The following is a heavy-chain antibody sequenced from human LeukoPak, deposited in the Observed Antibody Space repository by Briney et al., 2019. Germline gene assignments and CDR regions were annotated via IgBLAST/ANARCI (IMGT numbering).Heavy chain of an antibody. J-gene: IGHJ4*02. CDR3: ARVSSIAAVIFDY. CDR1: GGSFSGYY. D-gene: IGHD6-13*01. CDR2: INHSGST. Sequence: SETLSLTCAIYGGSFSGYYWSWIRQPPGKGLEWIGEINHSGSTNYNPSLKSRITISVDTSKNQFSLKLSSVTAADTAVYYCARVSSIAAVIFDYWGQGTLVTVSS. V-gene: IGHV4-34*01.